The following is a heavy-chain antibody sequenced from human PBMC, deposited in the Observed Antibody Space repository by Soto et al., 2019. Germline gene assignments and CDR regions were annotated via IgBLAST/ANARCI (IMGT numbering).Heavy chain of an antibody. CDR3: ARGRDGYNYVIPDNWFDP. D-gene: IGHD5-12*01. Sequence: PGGSLRLSCAASGFTFSSYWMHWVRQAPGKGLVWVSRINSDGSSTSYADSVNGRFTISRDNAKNTLYLQMNSLRAEDTAVYYCARGRDGYNYVIPDNWFDPWGQGTLVTVSS. J-gene: IGHJ5*02. CDR2: INSDGSST. V-gene: IGHV3-74*01. CDR1: GFTFSSYW.